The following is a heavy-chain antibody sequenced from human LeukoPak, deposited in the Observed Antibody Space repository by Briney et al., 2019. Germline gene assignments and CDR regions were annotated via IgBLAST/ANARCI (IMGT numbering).Heavy chain of an antibody. CDR2: IYTSGST. V-gene: IGHV4-4*07. CDR3: ARDIVVVPAASLHYGMDV. CDR1: GGSICSYY. Sequence: SETLSLTCTVSGGSICSYYWSWIRQPAGKGLEWIGRIYTSGSTNYNPSLKSRVTMSVDTSKNQFSLKLSSVTAADTAVYYCARDIVVVPAASLHYGMDVWGQGTTVTVSS. J-gene: IGHJ6*02. D-gene: IGHD2-2*01.